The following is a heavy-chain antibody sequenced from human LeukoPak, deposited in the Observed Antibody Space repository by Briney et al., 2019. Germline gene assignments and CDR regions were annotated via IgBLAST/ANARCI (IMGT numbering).Heavy chain of an antibody. CDR3: AREENGISVDY. V-gene: IGHV4-38-2*02. D-gene: IGHD1-26*01. CDR2: IYHSGST. J-gene: IGHJ4*02. Sequence: SETLSLTCAVSDYSISSGYYWGWIRQPPGKGLEWIGSIYHSGSTYYNPSLNSRVTISVDTSKNQFSLKLSSVTAADTAVYYCAREENGISVDYWGQGTLVTVSS. CDR1: DYSISSGYY.